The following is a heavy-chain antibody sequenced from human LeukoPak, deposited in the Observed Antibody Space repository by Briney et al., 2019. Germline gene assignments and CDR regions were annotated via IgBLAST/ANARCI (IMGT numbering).Heavy chain of an antibody. J-gene: IGHJ3*02. CDR2: IKQDGSEK. CDR3: AKPGDRYAFDI. D-gene: IGHD7-27*01. Sequence: GGSLRLSCAASGFTFSSYWMSWVRQAPGKGLEWVANIKQDGSEKYYVDSVKGRFTISRDNAKNSLYLQMNSLRAEDTAVYYCAKPGDRYAFDIWGQGTMVTVSS. CDR1: GFTFSSYW. V-gene: IGHV3-7*01.